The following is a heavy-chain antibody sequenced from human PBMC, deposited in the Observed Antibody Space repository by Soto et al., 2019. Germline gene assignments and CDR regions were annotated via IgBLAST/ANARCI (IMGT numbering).Heavy chain of an antibody. J-gene: IGHJ4*02. CDR1: GYTFTSYA. D-gene: IGHD2-15*01. CDR3: ARARQSGGYCSGGSCYIFGY. V-gene: IGHV1-3*01. CDR2: INASNGNT. Sequence: ASVKVSCKASGYTFTSYAMHWVRQAPGQRLEWMGWINASNGNTNYAQKLQGRVTMTTDASTSTAYMELSSLRSEDTAVYYCARARQSGGYCSGGSCYIFGYWGQGTLVTVSS.